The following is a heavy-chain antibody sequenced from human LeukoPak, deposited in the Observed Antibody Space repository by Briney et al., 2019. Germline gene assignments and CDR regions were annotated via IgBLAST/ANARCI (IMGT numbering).Heavy chain of an antibody. Sequence: GGSLRLSCAASGFTFSNAWMSWVRQAPGKGLEWVASIKQDGSEKYYVDSVKGRFTISRDNAKNSLYLQMNSLRAEDTAVYYCARLIAAAMDVWGQGTTVTVSS. CDR3: ARLIAAAMDV. CDR1: GFTFSNAW. D-gene: IGHD6-13*01. J-gene: IGHJ6*02. V-gene: IGHV3-7*01. CDR2: IKQDGSEK.